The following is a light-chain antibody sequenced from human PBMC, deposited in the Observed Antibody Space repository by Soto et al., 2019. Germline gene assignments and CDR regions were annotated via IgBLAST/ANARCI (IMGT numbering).Light chain of an antibody. Sequence: EIAMTQSPDSLTVSLGERATINCRSSQSVLYSSNNKNYLAWYQQKPGQRPKLLIYWASIRESGVPDRFSGSGSGTDFTLTISNLQAEDVAVYFWQQYYSNPLTFGGGTKVEIK. V-gene: IGKV4-1*01. J-gene: IGKJ4*01. CDR3: QQYYSNPLT. CDR2: WAS. CDR1: QSVLYSSNNKNY.